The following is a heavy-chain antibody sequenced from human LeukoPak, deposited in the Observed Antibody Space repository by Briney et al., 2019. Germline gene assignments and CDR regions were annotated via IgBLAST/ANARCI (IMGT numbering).Heavy chain of an antibody. CDR3: GRLSFGDLYLPFDS. V-gene: IGHV3-21*01. J-gene: IGHJ4*02. Sequence: PGGSLRLSCAASGFTFNSYSMNWVRQAPGKGLEWVSSISGSNSYIYYADSMKGRFTISRDNAKNSLYLQMNSLRAEDTAVYYCGRLSFGDLYLPFDSWGQGTLVTVSS. CDR1: GFTFNSYS. CDR2: ISGSNSYI. D-gene: IGHD3-10*01.